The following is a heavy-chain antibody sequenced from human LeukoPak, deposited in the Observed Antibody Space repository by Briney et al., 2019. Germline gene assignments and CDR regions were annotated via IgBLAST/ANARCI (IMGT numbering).Heavy chain of an antibody. CDR2: IYYSGST. V-gene: IGHV4-31*03. CDR1: GGSISSGGYY. CDR3: ARVSWNYGGYRFYYYYGMDV. D-gene: IGHD1-7*01. Sequence: TSETLSLTCTVSGGSISSGGYYWSWIRQHPGKGLEWIGYIYYSGSTYYNPSLKSRVTISVDTSKNQFSLKLSSVTAADTAVYYCARVSWNYGGYRFYYYYGMDVWGQGTTVTVSS. J-gene: IGHJ6*02.